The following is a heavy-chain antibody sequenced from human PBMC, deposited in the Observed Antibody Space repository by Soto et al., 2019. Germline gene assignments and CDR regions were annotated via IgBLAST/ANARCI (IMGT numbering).Heavy chain of an antibody. Sequence: DVQLVESGGCLVQPGGSLRLSCVASGFTYTNYWMSWVRQAPGKGLEWVARIKSDGTNIQYADSVYGRFTISKDNAGNSLYLHMSMMRDGDTAVCYCAGDSVYDSASYVNHHVDYWGQGSLVTVSS. CDR3: AGDSVYDSASYVNHHVDY. J-gene: IGHJ4*02. V-gene: IGHV3-7*01. CDR1: GFTYTNYW. CDR2: IKSDGTNI. D-gene: IGHD3-10*01.